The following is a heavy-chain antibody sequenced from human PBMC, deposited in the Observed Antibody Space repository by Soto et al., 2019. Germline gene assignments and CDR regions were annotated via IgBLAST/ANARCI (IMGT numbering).Heavy chain of an antibody. J-gene: IGHJ3*02. CDR1: GFTFDDYT. CDR2: ISWAGGST. CDR3: AKDIGPFCSSWYGAFYI. D-gene: IGHD6-13*01. V-gene: IGHV3-43*01. Sequence: GGSLRLSCAASGFTFDDYTMHWVRQAPGKGLEWVSLISWAGGSTYYADSVKGRFTISRDNSKNSLYLQINGLRTEDTALYYCAKDIGPFCSSWYGAFYIWDQETMVTASS.